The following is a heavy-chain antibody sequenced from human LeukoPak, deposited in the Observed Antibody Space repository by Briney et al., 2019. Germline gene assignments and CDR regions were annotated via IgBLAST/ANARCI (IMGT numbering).Heavy chain of an antibody. CDR3: ARSSGPNSITVFGVVTPKFDY. J-gene: IGHJ4*02. D-gene: IGHD3-3*01. V-gene: IGHV3-30-3*01. CDR2: ISYDGSNK. Sequence: GGSLRLSCAASGVTFNSYAINWVRQAPGEGLEWVAFISYDGSNKYYAYSVKGRFTISRDNSKSMLYMQMNSLRAEDTAVYSCARSSGPNSITVFGVVTPKFDYWGQGPLVPVST. CDR1: GVTFNSYA.